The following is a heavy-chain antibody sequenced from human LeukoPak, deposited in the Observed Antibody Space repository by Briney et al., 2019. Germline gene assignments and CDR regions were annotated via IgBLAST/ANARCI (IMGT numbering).Heavy chain of an antibody. D-gene: IGHD2-15*01. Sequence: SETLSLTCIVSGGSISSSGYCWGWIRQPPGKGLEWIGSVFYSVSTYYNPSLKSRVIISVDTSKNLFSLKLSSVTAADTAVYYCGRASSGGSFDYWGQGTQVTVSS. CDR1: GGSISSSGYC. V-gene: IGHV4-39*07. CDR2: VFYSVST. J-gene: IGHJ4*02. CDR3: GRASSGGSFDY.